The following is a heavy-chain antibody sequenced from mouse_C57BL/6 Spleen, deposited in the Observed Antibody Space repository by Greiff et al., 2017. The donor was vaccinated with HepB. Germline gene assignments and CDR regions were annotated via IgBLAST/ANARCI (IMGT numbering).Heavy chain of an antibody. D-gene: IGHD3-3*01. CDR2: IYPGDGDT. CDR3: ARKGTARYFDV. V-gene: IGHV1-80*01. Sequence: QVQLKQSGAELVKPGASVKISCKASGYAFSSYWMNWVKQRPGKGLEWIGQIYPGDGDTNYNGKFKGKATLTADKSSSTAYMQLSSLTSEDSAVYFCARKGTARYFDVWGTGTTVTVSS. CDR1: GYAFSSYW. J-gene: IGHJ1*03.